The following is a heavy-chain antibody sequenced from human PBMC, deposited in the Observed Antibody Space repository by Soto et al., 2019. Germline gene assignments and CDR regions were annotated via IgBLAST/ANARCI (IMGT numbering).Heavy chain of an antibody. V-gene: IGHV3-64*01. CDR2: ISSNGGTT. CDR3: GGYSGDGIWS. D-gene: IGHD1-26*01. J-gene: IGHJ5*02. Sequence: EVQLVESGGGLVQPGWSLRLSCAASGFTFSSYSMHWVRQAPGKGLEYVSAISSNGGTTSYANSVKGRFTISRDNSKNMLYLQLGTRRAEDTAVYYCGGYSGDGIWSWGQGTLFTVSS. CDR1: GFTFSSYS.